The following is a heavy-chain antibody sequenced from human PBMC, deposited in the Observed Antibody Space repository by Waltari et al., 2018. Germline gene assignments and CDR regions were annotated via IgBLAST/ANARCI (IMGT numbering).Heavy chain of an antibody. D-gene: IGHD2-8*01. CDR3: ARDGRGVNSQFNLFDL. J-gene: IGHJ5*02. CDR1: GFNCTHYC. Sequence: EVQLVESGGGLVQPGGSLILSCAASGFNCTHYCWIWLRQAPGKVLEWVANVKHDGTEKYYLDSVKGRVTISRDNAKSSLYLQMDSLRAEDTAIYYCARDGRGVNSQFNLFDLWGQGLQVTVSS. V-gene: IGHV3-7*01. CDR2: VKHDGTEK.